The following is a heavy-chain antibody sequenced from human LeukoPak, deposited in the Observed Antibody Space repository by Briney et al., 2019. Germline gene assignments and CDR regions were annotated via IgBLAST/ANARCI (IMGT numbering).Heavy chain of an antibody. J-gene: IGHJ5*02. CDR3: ARVFYDFNWFDP. CDR1: GYSISSGYY. Sequence: PSETLSLTCTVSGYSISSGYYWGWIRQPPGKGLEWIGSIYHSGSTYYNPFLKSRVTISVDTSKNQFSLKLSSVTAADTAVYYCARVFYDFNWFDPWGQGTLVTVSS. CDR2: IYHSGST. V-gene: IGHV4-38-2*02. D-gene: IGHD3-3*01.